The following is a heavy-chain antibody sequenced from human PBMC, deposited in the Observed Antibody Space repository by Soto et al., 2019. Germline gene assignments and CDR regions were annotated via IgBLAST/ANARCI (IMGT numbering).Heavy chain of an antibody. V-gene: IGHV3-11*01. CDR1: GFTFSDYY. J-gene: IGHJ4*02. CDR2: ISSSDSI. D-gene: IGHD3-22*01. CDR3: ARDLGYYDSSGYFDY. Sequence: VQLVESGGGLVQPGGSLRLSCAASGFTFSDYYMSWIRQAPGKGLEWVSYISSSDSIYYADSVKGRFTISRDNAKNSVYLQMNSLRAEDTAVYYCARDLGYYDSSGYFDYWGQGTLVTVSS.